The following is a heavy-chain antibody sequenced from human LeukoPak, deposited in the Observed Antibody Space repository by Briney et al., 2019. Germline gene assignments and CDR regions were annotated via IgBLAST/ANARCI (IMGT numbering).Heavy chain of an antibody. CDR2: IKHDGSEK. CDR1: RFTFSSYW. J-gene: IGHJ4*02. V-gene: IGHV3-7*01. CDR3: ARENYFDY. Sequence: GGSLRLSCAASRFTFSSYWMGWVRQAPGKGLEWVANIKHDGSEKYYVDSVKGRFTISRDNAKNSLYLQMNSLRGEDTAVYYCARENYFDYWGQGTLVTVSS.